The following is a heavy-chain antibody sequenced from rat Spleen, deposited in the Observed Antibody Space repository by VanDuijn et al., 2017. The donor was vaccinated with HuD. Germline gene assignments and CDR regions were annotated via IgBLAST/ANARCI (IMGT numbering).Heavy chain of an antibody. J-gene: IGHJ3*01. CDR1: GFTLSDHY. Sequence: EVQLVESDGGLVQPGRSLKLSCAASGFTLSDHYMAWVRQTPTKGLEWVATISYDGGRTDYRDSGKGRFTISRDNAKSTLYLQMDSLRSEDTATYYYVKPAGTVVPNWFVHWGKGTLVTVSP. CDR3: VKPAGTVVPNWFVH. CDR2: ISYDGGRT. V-gene: IGHV5-29*01. D-gene: IGHD1-1*01.